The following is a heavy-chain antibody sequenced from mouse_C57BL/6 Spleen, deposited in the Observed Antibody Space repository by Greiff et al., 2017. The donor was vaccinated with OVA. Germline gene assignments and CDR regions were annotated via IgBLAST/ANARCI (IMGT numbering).Heavy chain of an antibody. D-gene: IGHD1-1*01. CDR3: ARNYGSSYWYFDV. CDR2: IYPSDSET. J-gene: IGHJ1*03. Sequence: VQLKQPGAELVRPGSSVKLSCKASGYTFTSYWMDWVKQRPGQGLEWIGNIYPSDSETHYNQKFKDKATLTVDKSSSTAYMQLSSLTSEDSAVYYCARNYGSSYWYFDVWGTGTTVTVSS. CDR1: GYTFTSYW. V-gene: IGHV1-61*01.